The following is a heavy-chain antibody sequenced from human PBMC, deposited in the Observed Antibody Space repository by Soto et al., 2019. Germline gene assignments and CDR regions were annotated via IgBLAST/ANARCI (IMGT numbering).Heavy chain of an antibody. CDR1: GFSLSTTAEG. V-gene: IGHV2-5*02. CDR2: IYWDDDE. D-gene: IGHD2-2*01. J-gene: IGHJ4*02. CDR3: AHGSCSSADCYPNPYLDY. Sequence: QITLKESGPTLVKPTQTLTLTCTFSGFSLSTTAEGVGWIRQPPGKALEWLALIYWDDDERYSPSLKSRLTSTKDTSKNQVVITMTNVDPVDTATYYCAHGSCSSADCYPNPYLDYWGQGILVTVSS.